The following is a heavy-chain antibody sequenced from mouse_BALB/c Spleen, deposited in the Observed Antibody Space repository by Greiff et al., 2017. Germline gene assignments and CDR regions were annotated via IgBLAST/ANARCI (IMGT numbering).Heavy chain of an antibody. CDR2: IYPGDGDT. D-gene: IGHD2-14*01. Sequence: VKLMESGAELARPGASVKLSCKASGYTFTSYWMQWVKQRPGQGLEWIGAIYPGDGDTRYTQKFKGKATLTADKSSSTAYMQLSSLASEDSAVYYCARSYYRYSWFAYWGQGTLVTVSA. CDR3: ARSYYRYSWFAY. V-gene: IGHV1-87*01. CDR1: GYTFTSYW. J-gene: IGHJ3*01.